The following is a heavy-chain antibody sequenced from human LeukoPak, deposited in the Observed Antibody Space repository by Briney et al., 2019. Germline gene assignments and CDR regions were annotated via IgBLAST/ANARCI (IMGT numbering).Heavy chain of an antibody. CDR3: ARLADSSSSFDY. CDR2: IYTSGST. CDR1: GGYISSYY. D-gene: IGHD6-6*01. J-gene: IGHJ4*02. V-gene: IGHV4-4*09. Sequence: PSETLSLTCTVSGGYISSYYWSWIRQPPGKGLEWIGYIYTSGSTNYNPSLKSRVTISVDTSKNQFSLKLSSVTAADTAVYYCARLADSSSSFDYWGQGTLVTVSS.